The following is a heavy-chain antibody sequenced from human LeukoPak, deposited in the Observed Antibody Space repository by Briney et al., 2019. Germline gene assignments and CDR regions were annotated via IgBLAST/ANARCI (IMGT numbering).Heavy chain of an antibody. V-gene: IGHV4-30-2*01. CDR2: IYHSGST. CDR1: GGSISSGGYS. D-gene: IGHD6-6*01. Sequence: PSETLSLTCAVSGGSISSGGYSWSWIRQPPGKGLEWIGYIYHSGSTYYNPSLKSRVTISVDRSKNQFSLKLSSVTAADTAVYYCARSPLASVYYFDYWGQGTLVTVSS. J-gene: IGHJ4*02. CDR3: ARSPLASVYYFDY.